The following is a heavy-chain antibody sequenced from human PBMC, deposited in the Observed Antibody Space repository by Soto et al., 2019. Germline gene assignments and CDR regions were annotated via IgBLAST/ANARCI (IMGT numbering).Heavy chain of an antibody. CDR2: ISGYNGNT. J-gene: IGHJ5*02. V-gene: IGHV1-18*01. CDR3: ARAEGYKGNDGGWFDP. CDR1: GYTFTSYG. Sequence: QVQLVQSGAEVKKPGASVKVSCKSSGYTFTSYGISWVRQAPGQGLEWMGWISGYNGNTNYAQKLQGRVTMTTDTSTSTAYMELRSLRSDDTAVYYCARAEGYKGNDGGWFDPWGQGTLVTVSS. D-gene: IGHD1-1*01.